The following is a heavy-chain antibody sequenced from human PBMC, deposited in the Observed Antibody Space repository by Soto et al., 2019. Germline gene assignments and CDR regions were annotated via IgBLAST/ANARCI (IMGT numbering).Heavy chain of an antibody. Sequence: SETLSLTCAVYGGSFSGYYWSWIRQPPGKGLEWIGEINHSGSTNYNPSLKSRVTISVDTSKNQFSLKLSSVTAADTAVYYCARGAGITGTTDAFDIWGQGTMVTVSS. CDR1: GGSFSGYY. CDR2: INHSGST. J-gene: IGHJ3*02. D-gene: IGHD1-7*01. V-gene: IGHV4-34*01. CDR3: ARGAGITGTTDAFDI.